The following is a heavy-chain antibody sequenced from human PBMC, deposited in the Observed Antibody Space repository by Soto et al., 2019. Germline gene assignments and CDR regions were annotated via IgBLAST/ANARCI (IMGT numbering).Heavy chain of an antibody. CDR3: ARIRRDGYNSYYYYGMDV. J-gene: IGHJ6*02. CDR2: INHSGST. D-gene: IGHD5-12*01. V-gene: IGHV4-34*01. CDR1: GGSFSGYY. Sequence: SETLSLTCAVYGGSFSGYYWSWIRQPPGKGLEWIGEINHSGSTNYNPSLKSRVTISVDTSKNQFSLKLSSVTAADTAVYYCARIRRDGYNSYYYYGMDVWGQGTTVTVSS.